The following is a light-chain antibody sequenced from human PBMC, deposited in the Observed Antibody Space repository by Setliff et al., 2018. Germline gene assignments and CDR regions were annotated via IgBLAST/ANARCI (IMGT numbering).Light chain of an antibody. V-gene: IGLV3-25*03. J-gene: IGLJ1*01. CDR2: KDS. CDR1: ALPKQY. CDR3: QSADSSGTYYV. Sequence: SYELTQPPSVSVSPGQTARITCSGDALPKQYAYWYQQEPGQAPVLVIYKDSERPSGIPERFSGSSSGTTVTLTIIGVQAEDEADYYCQSADSSGTYYVFGTGTKVTVL.